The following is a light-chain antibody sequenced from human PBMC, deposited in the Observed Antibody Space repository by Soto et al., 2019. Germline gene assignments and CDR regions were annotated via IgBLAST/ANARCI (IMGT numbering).Light chain of an antibody. CDR1: SSNVGSYKL. Sequence: QALLNQPAYVSGSPGRSIRISCTGTSSNVGSYKLVSWYQQHPGKAPKLMIFEVNKRPSGVSNRFSGSKSGNTASLTISGLKVEDEADYYCCSSGGSPTSVFGTGTKVTV. V-gene: IGLV2-23*02. CDR3: CSSGGSPTSV. CDR2: EVN. J-gene: IGLJ1*01.